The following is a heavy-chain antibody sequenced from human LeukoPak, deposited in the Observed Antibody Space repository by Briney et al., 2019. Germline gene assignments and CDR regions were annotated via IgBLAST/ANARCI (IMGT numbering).Heavy chain of an antibody. D-gene: IGHD6-13*01. CDR3: AHSHGYGSSWSGFDS. V-gene: IGHV2-5*02. J-gene: IGHJ4*02. CDR1: GFSLSTSGVG. Sequence: SGPTLVKPTQTLTLTCTFSGFSLSTSGVGVGWIRQPPGKALEWLALIYWDDEKRHSPSLKSRLTITKDTSKNQVVLTMTNMDPVDTATYYCAHSHGYGSSWSGFDSWGQGTLVTVSS. CDR2: IYWDDEK.